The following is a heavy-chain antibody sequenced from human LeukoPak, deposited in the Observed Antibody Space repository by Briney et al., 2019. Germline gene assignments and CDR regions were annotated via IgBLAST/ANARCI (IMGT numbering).Heavy chain of an antibody. V-gene: IGHV3-30*02. Sequence: GGSLRLSCAASGFTFSSYGMHWVRQAPGKGRVWVAFTRYDGSNKYYADSVKGRFTISRDNSKNTLYLQMNSLRAEDTAVYYCAKDLYCSSTSCPPDAFDIWGQGTMVTVSS. J-gene: IGHJ3*02. D-gene: IGHD2-2*01. CDR3: AKDLYCSSTSCPPDAFDI. CDR2: TRYDGSNK. CDR1: GFTFSSYG.